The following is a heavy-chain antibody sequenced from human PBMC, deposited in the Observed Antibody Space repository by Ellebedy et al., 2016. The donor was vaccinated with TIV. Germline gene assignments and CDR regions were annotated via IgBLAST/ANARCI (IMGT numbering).Heavy chain of an antibody. CDR1: GFTFSSYT. J-gene: IGHJ4*02. D-gene: IGHD3-10*01. V-gene: IGHV3-21*04. Sequence: GGSLRLXCAASGFTFSSYTMNWVRQAPGEGLQWVSSIRSSSTYTYYADALEGRFTISRDNAKNSLYLQMNSLRAEDTAVYYCARDAAHSAPFDSWGQGTLVTVSS. CDR3: ARDAAHSAPFDS. CDR2: IRSSSTYT.